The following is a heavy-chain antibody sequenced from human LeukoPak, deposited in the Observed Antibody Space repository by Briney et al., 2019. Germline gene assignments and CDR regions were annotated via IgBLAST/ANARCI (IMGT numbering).Heavy chain of an antibody. J-gene: IGHJ4*02. CDR1: GFTFSTYG. CDR2: IRNDGTNK. Sequence: GGSLRLSCAASGFTFSTYGMHWVRQAPGKGLEWVAFIRNDGTNKYYADSVKGRFTISRDNSKNTLYLQMNSLRAEDTAVYYCASPYSSRWYELCYWGQGTLVTVSS. D-gene: IGHD6-13*01. V-gene: IGHV3-30*02. CDR3: ASPYSSRWYELCY.